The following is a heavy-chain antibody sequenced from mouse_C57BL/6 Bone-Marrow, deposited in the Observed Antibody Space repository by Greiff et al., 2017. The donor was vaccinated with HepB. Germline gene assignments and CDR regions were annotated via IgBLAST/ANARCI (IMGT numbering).Heavy chain of an antibody. CDR2: IYPGSGST. Sequence: QVQLQQPGAELVKPGASVKMSCKASGYTFTSYWITWVKQRPGQGLEWIGDIYPGSGSTNYNEKFKSKATLTVDTSSSTAYMQRSSLTSEDSAVYYCARSLDSSGFKDYWGQGTTLTVSS. J-gene: IGHJ2*01. CDR1: GYTFTSYW. D-gene: IGHD3-2*02. CDR3: ARSLDSSGFKDY. V-gene: IGHV1-55*01.